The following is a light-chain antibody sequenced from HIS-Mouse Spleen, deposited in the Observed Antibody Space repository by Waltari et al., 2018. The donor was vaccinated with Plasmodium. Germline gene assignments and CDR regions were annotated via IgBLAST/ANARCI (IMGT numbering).Light chain of an antibody. CDR2: VDS. V-gene: IGLV3-10*01. CDR1: ALPKQY. J-gene: IGLJ3*02. Sequence: SYELTQPPSVSVSPGQTARTTCSGDALPKQYPYWYQQKSGQAPALVIYVDSKRPSGIRGRFSGSSSRTMATLTISGGQVEDEADYYCYSTDSSGNHRVFGGGTKLNVL. CDR3: YSTDSSGNHRV.